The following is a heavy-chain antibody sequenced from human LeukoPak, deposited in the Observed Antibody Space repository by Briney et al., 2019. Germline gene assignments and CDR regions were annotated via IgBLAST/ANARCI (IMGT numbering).Heavy chain of an antibody. J-gene: IGHJ3*02. CDR2: ISYDGTTK. Sequence: AGSLRLSCAASGFTFSTYAMHWVRQAPGKGREWVEVISYDGTTKYHADSVEGRLTISRDNSKNTLYLQMNTLRAEDTAVYYCARVRIVGSTYDAFDIWGQGTMVTVSS. CDR3: ARVRIVGSTYDAFDI. V-gene: IGHV3-30-3*01. CDR1: GFTFSTYA. D-gene: IGHD1-26*01.